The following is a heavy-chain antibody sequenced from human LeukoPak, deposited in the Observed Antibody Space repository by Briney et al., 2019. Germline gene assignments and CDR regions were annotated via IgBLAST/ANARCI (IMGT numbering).Heavy chain of an antibody. V-gene: IGHV4-30-2*01. D-gene: IGHD2-21*02. CDR1: GGSLSSGGYF. Sequence: PSQTLSLTCAVSGGSLSSGGYFWSWIRQPPGKGLGWIGYIYHSGRPYYNPSLKSRVTISVDRSKNQFSLKLSSVTAADTAVYHCARGSCGGDCPLGVDAFDIWGQGTMVTVSS. J-gene: IGHJ3*02. CDR3: ARGSCGGDCPLGVDAFDI. CDR2: IYHSGRP.